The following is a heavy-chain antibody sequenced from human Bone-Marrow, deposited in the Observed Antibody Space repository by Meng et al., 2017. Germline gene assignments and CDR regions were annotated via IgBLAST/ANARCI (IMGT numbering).Heavy chain of an antibody. J-gene: IGHJ5*02. CDR2: IYYSGST. CDR1: GDSIRRDNYY. CDR3: ARTYSYWSGYYNWFDP. Sequence: QVQLQESGPGLVRPSQTLSLTCTVSGDSIRRDNYYWSWIRQHPGKGLEWIGYIYYSGSTYYNPSLKSRVTISVDTSKNQFSLNLSSVTAADTAVYYCARTYSYWSGYYNWFDPWGQGTLVTVSS. D-gene: IGHD3-3*01. V-gene: IGHV4-31*03.